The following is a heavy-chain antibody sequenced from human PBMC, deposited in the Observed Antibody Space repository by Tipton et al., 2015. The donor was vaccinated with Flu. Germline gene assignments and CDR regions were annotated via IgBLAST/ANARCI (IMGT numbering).Heavy chain of an antibody. D-gene: IGHD4-23*01. V-gene: IGHV4-59*08. CDR1: GDSISSFY. Sequence: TLSLTCSVSGDSISSFYWTWVRQSPGKGLEWLGQINYIDGTSYNSSLKSRMTISVDTSKKQISLKLTSVTAADAATYFCTRHEGFRWQCEYFYGMDVWGRVTTVSASS. J-gene: IGHJ6*02. CDR2: INYIDGT. CDR3: TRHEGFRWQCEYFYGMDV.